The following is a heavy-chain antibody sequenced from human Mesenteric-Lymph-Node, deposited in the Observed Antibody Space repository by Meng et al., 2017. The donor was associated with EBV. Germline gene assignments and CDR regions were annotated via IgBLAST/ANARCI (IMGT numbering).Heavy chain of an antibody. CDR3: ARKNDYGGNFYYFDY. V-gene: IGHV1-18*01. Sequence: QVKPVQPGAEVKKPGASVKVSCKASGYTFSSYGISWVRQAPGQGLEWMGWISPYSGYTDYPQRLQDRVTMTTDTSTSTAYMELRSLRSDDTAVYYCARKNDYGGNFYYFDYWGQGTLVTVSS. CDR1: GYTFSSYG. J-gene: IGHJ4*02. CDR2: ISPYSGYT. D-gene: IGHD4-23*01.